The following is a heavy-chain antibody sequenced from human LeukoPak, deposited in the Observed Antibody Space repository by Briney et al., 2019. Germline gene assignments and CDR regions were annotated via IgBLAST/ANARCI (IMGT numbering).Heavy chain of an antibody. CDR2: IHYSGST. CDR1: GGSISSSNYY. CDR3: ARRGMAVAGAGNYYFDY. D-gene: IGHD6-19*01. V-gene: IGHV4-39*01. Sequence: SGTLSLTCSVSGGSISSSNYYWGWIRQPPGKGLEWIGSIHYSGSTFYNPSLESRVTISVDTSKNQFSLKLTSVTASDSAVYYCARRGMAVAGAGNYYFDYWGQGALVTVSS. J-gene: IGHJ4*02.